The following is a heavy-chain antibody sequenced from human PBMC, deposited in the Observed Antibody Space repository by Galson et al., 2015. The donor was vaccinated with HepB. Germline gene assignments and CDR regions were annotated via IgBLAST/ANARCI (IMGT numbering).Heavy chain of an antibody. D-gene: IGHD3-3*01. CDR1: GGTFSSYA. V-gene: IGHV1-69*13. J-gene: IGHJ4*02. CDR2: IIPIFGTA. CDR3: ARAGWPYYDFWSGYYTYFDY. Sequence: SVKVSCKASGGTFSSYAISWVRQAPGQGLEWMGGIIPIFGTANYAQKFQGRVTITADESTSTAYMELSSLRSEDTAVYYCARAGWPYYDFWSGYYTYFDYWGQGTLVTVSS.